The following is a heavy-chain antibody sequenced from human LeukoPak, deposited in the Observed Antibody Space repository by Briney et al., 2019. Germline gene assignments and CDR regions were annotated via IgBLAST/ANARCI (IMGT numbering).Heavy chain of an antibody. CDR2: IYYSGST. CDR1: GGSISSYY. J-gene: IGHJ4*02. V-gene: IGHV4-59*08. CDR3: AAKGDFWSGYYDY. D-gene: IGHD3-3*01. Sequence: PSETLSLTCTVSGGSISSYYRSWIRQPPGKGLEWIGYIYYSGSTNYNPSLKSRVTISVDTSKNQFSLKLSSVTAADTAVYYCAAKGDFWSGYYDYWGQGTLVTVSS.